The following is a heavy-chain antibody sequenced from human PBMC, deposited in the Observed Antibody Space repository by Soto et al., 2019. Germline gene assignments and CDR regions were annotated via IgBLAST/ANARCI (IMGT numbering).Heavy chain of an antibody. J-gene: IGHJ6*02. Sequence: QVQLVESGGGVVQPGRSLRLSCAASGFTFSSYAMHWVRQAPGKGLEWVAVISYDGSNKYYADSVKGRFTISRDNYKNTLYLQMNSLRAEDTAVYYCARMQANYYDGMDVWGQGTTVTV. CDR3: ARMQANYYDGMDV. V-gene: IGHV3-30-3*01. CDR2: ISYDGSNK. CDR1: GFTFSSYA.